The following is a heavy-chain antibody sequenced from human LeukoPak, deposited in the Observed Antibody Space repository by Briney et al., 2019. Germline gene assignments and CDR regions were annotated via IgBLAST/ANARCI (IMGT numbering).Heavy chain of an antibody. V-gene: IGHV4-39*01. Sequence: ADPLSLPCSVSGGSISSSSYYWCWIRQPPGKGLEWFGSIYYSGSTYYNPSLNSRVTISVDTSKNQFSLKLSSVTAADTAVYYCASIAVDPYYFDYWGQGTLVTVSS. CDR2: IYYSGST. D-gene: IGHD6-19*01. CDR3: ASIAVDPYYFDY. J-gene: IGHJ4*02. CDR1: GGSISSSSYY.